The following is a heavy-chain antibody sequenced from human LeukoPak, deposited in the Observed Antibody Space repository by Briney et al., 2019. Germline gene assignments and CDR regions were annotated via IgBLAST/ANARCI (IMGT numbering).Heavy chain of an antibody. CDR1: GFTFSSYS. CDR2: ISSSSSYI. J-gene: IGHJ4*02. D-gene: IGHD3-22*01. V-gene: IGHV3-21*01. Sequence: PGGSLRLSCAASGFTFSSYSMNWVRQAPGKGLEWVSSISSSSSYIYYADSVKGRFTISRDNAKNSLYLQMNGLRAEDTAVYYCARDIYYYDSSGYYFPGGSDYWGQGTLVTVSS. CDR3: ARDIYYYDSSGYYFPGGSDY.